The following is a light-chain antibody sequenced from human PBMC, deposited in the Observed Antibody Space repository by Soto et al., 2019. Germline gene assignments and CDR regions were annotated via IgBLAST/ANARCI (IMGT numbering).Light chain of an antibody. Sequence: QSVLTQPRSVSGSPGHSVTISCFGTSSDIGSYNAVSWYQQLPGKAPKLIIFDVFERPSGVPDRFSGSKSGNSASLTISGLQAEDESDYYCSSFAPSYRVIFGGGTKVTVL. CDR1: SSDIGSYNA. J-gene: IGLJ2*01. CDR2: DVF. V-gene: IGLV2-11*01. CDR3: SSFAPSYRVI.